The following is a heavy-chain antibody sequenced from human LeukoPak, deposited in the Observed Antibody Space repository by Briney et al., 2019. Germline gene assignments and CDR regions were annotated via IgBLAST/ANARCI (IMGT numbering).Heavy chain of an antibody. D-gene: IGHD3-22*01. CDR1: GYTFTSYY. CDR2: INPSGGST. Sequence: ASVKVSCKASGYTFTSYYMHWVRQAPGQGLEWMGIINPSGGSTSYAQKFQGRVTMTRDTFTSTVYMELSSLRSEDTAVYYCAREQGITMIVVDSSFDYWGQGTLVTVSS. V-gene: IGHV1-46*01. CDR3: AREQGITMIVVDSSFDY. J-gene: IGHJ4*02.